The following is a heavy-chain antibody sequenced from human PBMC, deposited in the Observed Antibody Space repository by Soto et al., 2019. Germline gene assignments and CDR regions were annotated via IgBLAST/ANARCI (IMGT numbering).Heavy chain of an antibody. V-gene: IGHV3-11*01. CDR1: GFTFSDYY. Sequence: QVQLVVSGGGLVKPGGSLRISCAASGFTFSDYYISWIRQAPGKGLEWVSYISSSGSIIYYADSVKGRFTISRDNAKNSLYLKMNSLRAADTAVYYCALAGYDSNYYAVTPLSAGHFWGQGTLVTVSS. J-gene: IGHJ4*02. CDR2: ISSSGSII. D-gene: IGHD4-4*01. CDR3: ALAGYDSNYYAVTPLSAGHF.